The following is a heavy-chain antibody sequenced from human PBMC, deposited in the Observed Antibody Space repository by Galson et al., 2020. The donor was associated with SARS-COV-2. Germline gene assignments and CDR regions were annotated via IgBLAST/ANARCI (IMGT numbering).Heavy chain of an antibody. V-gene: IGHV3-30*18. CDR2: ISYDGSNK. CDR1: GFTFSSYG. CDR3: AKVGVRGVIMH. J-gene: IGHJ1*01. D-gene: IGHD3-10*01. Sequence: GGSLRLSCAASGFTFSSYGMHWVRQAPGKGLEWVAVISYDGSNKYYADSVKGRFTISRDNSKNTLYLQMNSLRAEDTAVYYCAKVGVRGVIMHWGQGTLVTVSS.